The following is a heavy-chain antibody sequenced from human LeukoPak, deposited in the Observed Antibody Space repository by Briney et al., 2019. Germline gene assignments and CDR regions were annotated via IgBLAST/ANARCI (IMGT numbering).Heavy chain of an antibody. J-gene: IGHJ4*02. Sequence: GGSLRLSCAASGFTFSSYAMSWVRQAPGRGLEWVSAISGSGGSTYYADSVKGRFTISRDNSKNTLYLQMNSLRAEDTAVYYCAKDGLRFLEWLLYFDYWGQGTLVTVSS. CDR3: AKDGLRFLEWLLYFDY. V-gene: IGHV3-23*01. CDR2: ISGSGGST. D-gene: IGHD3-3*01. CDR1: GFTFSSYA.